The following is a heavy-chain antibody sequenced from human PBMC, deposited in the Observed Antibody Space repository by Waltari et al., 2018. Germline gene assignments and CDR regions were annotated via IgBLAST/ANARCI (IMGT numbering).Heavy chain of an antibody. CDR1: GYTLAEIS. V-gene: IGHV1-24*01. CDR2: FDPEDDDT. D-gene: IGHD5-18*01. CDR3: ATDHVETVPTAHY. Sequence: QVQLVQSGAEVKRPGASLKVSCKVSGYTLAEISMHWVRQSPGKGLEWMGGFDPEDDDTNYAQKFQGRITMTEDTATDTAYLELGSLTSEDTAVYYCATDHVETVPTAHYWGQGTLVIVSS. J-gene: IGHJ4*02.